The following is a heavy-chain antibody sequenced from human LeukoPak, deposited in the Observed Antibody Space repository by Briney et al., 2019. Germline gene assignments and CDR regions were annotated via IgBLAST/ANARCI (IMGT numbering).Heavy chain of an antibody. CDR2: IEHSGSI. Sequence: SETLSLTCTLSGYSISSDYYWGWIWQPPGKGLEWIGSIEHSGSIYYNPFFKSRVTISVDTSKNQFSLKLSSVTAADTAVYYCARGPPNGHDDSSGYYVPACLDFWGQGTLVTVSS. CDR3: ARGPPNGHDDSSGYYVPACLDF. J-gene: IGHJ4*02. CDR1: GYSISSDYY. V-gene: IGHV4-38-2*02. D-gene: IGHD3-22*01.